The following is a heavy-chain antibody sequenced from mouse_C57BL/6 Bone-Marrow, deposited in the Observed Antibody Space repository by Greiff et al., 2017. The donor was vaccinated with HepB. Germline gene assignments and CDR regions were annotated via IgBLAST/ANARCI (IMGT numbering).Heavy chain of an antibody. V-gene: IGHV1-54*01. D-gene: IGHD2-3*01. J-gene: IGHJ2*01. Sequence: QVHVKQSGAELVRPGTSVKVSCKASGYAFTNYLIEWVKQRPGQGLEWIGVINPGSGGTNYNEKFKGKATLTADKSSSTAYMQLSSLTSEDSAGYFCARGRNGYYPYYFDYWGQGTTLTVSS. CDR1: GYAFTNYL. CDR3: ARGRNGYYPYYFDY. CDR2: INPGSGGT.